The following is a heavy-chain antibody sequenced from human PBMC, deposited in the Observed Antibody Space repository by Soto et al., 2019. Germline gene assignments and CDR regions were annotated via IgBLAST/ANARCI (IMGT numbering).Heavy chain of an antibody. CDR1: GYTFTSDD. D-gene: IGHD2-15*01. CDR2: MNPNSGNT. V-gene: IGHV1-8*01. J-gene: IGHJ6*02. Sequence: QVQLVQSGAEVKKPGASVKVSCKASGYTFTSDDINWVRQATGQGLEWMGWMNPNSGNTGYAQKFRGGVNMPGNTSISTAEMELSSLRSEDTAVYYCARGGYCSGGSCYPAWYYGMDVWGQGTTVTVSS. CDR3: ARGGYCSGGSCYPAWYYGMDV.